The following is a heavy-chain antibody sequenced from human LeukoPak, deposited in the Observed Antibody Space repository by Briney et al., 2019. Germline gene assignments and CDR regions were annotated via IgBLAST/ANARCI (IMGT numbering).Heavy chain of an antibody. D-gene: IGHD5-18*01. V-gene: IGHV3-33*01. J-gene: IGHJ4*02. Sequence: GRSLRLSCAASGFTFSSYGMHWVRQPPGKGLEWVAVIWYDGSNKYYADSVKGRFTISRDNSKNTLYLQMNSLRAEDTAVYYCARHNLSGGPNTAMAGSFDYWGQGTLVTVSS. CDR2: IWYDGSNK. CDR1: GFTFSSYG. CDR3: ARHNLSGGPNTAMAGSFDY.